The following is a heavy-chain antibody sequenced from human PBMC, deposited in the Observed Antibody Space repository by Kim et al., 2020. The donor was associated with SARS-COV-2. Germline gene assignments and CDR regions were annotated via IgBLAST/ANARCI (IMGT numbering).Heavy chain of an antibody. D-gene: IGHD3-10*01. V-gene: IGHV3-13*04. J-gene: IGHJ4*02. CDR2: IGTAGDT. CDR3: ARVAREVRGVIWYYFDY. Sequence: GGSLRLSCAASGFTFSSYDMHWVRQATGKGLEWVSAIGTAGDTYYPGSVKGRFTISRENAKYSLYLQMNSLRAGDTAVYYCARVAREVRGVIWYYFDYWGQGTLVTVSS. CDR1: GFTFSSYD.